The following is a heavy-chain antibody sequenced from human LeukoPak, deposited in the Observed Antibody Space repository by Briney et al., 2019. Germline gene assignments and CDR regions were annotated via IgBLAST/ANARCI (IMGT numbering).Heavy chain of an antibody. CDR1: GGSFSGYY. CDR3: ASSRIYSSGWYYYFDN. Sequence: SETLSLTCAVYGGSFSGYYWSWIRQPPGKGLEWIGEINQSGTTNYNPSLKSRVTISIDTSENQFSLKLNSVTAADTAVYYCASSRIYSSGWYYYFDNWGQGTLVTVSS. CDR2: INQSGTT. J-gene: IGHJ4*02. D-gene: IGHD6-19*01. V-gene: IGHV4-34*01.